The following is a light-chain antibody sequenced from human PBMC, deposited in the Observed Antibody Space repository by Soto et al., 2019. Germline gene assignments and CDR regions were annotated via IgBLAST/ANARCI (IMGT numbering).Light chain of an antibody. J-gene: IGLJ1*01. CDR1: SSDVGGYNY. CDR3: SSYTSSTLYV. V-gene: IGLV2-14*01. CDR2: DVS. Sequence: LTQPASVSGSPRQSITISCTGTSSDVGGYNYVSWYQQHPGKAPKLMIYDVSNRPSGVSNRFSGSKSGNTASLTISGLQAEDEADYYCSSYTSSTLYVFGTGTKVTVL.